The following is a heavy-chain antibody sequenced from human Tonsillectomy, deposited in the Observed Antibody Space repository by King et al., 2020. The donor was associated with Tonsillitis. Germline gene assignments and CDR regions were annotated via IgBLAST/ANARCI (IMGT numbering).Heavy chain of an antibody. CDR3: ARISGTEYYYYYGMDV. Sequence: VQLVESGAEVKKPGASVKVSCTASGYTFTSYGISWVRQAPGQGLEWMGWISAYNGNTNYAQKLQGRVTMTTDTSTSTAYMELRSLRSDDTAVYYCARISGTEYYYYYGMDVWGQGTTVTVSS. D-gene: IGHD2-15*01. CDR1: GYTFTSYG. CDR2: ISAYNGNT. J-gene: IGHJ6*02. V-gene: IGHV1-18*01.